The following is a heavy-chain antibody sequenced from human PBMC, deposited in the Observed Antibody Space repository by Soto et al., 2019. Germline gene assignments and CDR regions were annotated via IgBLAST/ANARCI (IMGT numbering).Heavy chain of an antibody. CDR3: ARGVLYYYDSSGYPHWFDP. D-gene: IGHD3-22*01. CDR1: GFTFSSYE. Sequence: GGSLRLSCAASGFTFSSYEMNWVRQAPGKGLEWVSYISSSGSIIYYADSVKGRFTISRDNAKNSLYLQMNSLRAEDTAVYYCARGVLYYYDSSGYPHWFDPWGQGTLVTVSS. V-gene: IGHV3-48*03. J-gene: IGHJ5*02. CDR2: ISSSGSII.